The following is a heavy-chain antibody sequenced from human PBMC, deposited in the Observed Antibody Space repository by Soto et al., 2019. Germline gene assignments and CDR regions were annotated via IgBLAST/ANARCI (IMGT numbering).Heavy chain of an antibody. CDR3: ASRDPGTSVDY. J-gene: IGHJ4*02. CDR1: GGSFTSNNW. CDR2: IYRTGST. V-gene: IGHV4-4*03. Sequence: PETLSLTCAVSGGSFTSNNWWTWVRQPPGQGLEWIGEIYRTGSTNYNPSLKSRVTISLDKSENQFSLKVTSLTAADTAVYYCASRDPGTSVDYWGQGTLVIVSS. D-gene: IGHD1-7*01.